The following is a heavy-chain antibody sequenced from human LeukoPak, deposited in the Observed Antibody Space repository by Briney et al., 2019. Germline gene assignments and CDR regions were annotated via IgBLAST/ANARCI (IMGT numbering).Heavy chain of an antibody. CDR2: INPNSGGA. CDR3: ARGIYGDY. J-gene: IGHJ4*02. Sequence: ASVKVSCKAPGYAFIGYYIHWVRQAPGQGLEWLGWINPNSGGAIYAQKFHGRVTMTRDTSINTAYMELSSLRSDDTAVYYCARGIYGDYWGQGTLVTVSS. D-gene: IGHD3-16*01. CDR1: GYAFIGYY. V-gene: IGHV1-2*02.